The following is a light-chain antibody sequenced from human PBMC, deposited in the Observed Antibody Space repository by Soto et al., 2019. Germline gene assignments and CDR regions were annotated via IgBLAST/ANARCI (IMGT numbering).Light chain of an antibody. J-gene: IGLJ1*01. CDR3: SSYTSSSTLDV. CDR1: SSDVGAYNY. CDR2: EVS. Sequence: QSVLTQPASVSGSPGQSITISCTGTSSDVGAYNYVSWYQQHPGKAPKLMIYEVSNRPSGVSNRFSGSKSGNTASLTISGLHAEDKADYYCSSYTSSSTLDVFGTGTRSPS. V-gene: IGLV2-14*01.